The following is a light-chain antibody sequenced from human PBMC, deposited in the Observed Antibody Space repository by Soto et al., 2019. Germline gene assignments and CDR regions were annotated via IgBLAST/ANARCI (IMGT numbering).Light chain of an antibody. J-gene: IGKJ4*01. V-gene: IGKV2-28*01. CDR1: QSLLHSNGYNY. CDR2: LGS. CDR3: MQALQTPLT. Sequence: DIVMTQSPLSLPVTPVEPASISCRSSQSLLHSNGYNYLDWYLQKPGQSPQLLIYLGSNRSSGVPDRFSGSGSGTDFTLKISRAEAEDVGVYYCMQALQTPLTFGGGTKVDIK.